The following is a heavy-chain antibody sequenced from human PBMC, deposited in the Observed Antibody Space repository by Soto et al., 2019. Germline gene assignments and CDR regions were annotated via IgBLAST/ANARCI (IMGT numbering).Heavy chain of an antibody. Sequence: QVTLKESGPVLVKPTETLTLTCTVSGFSLSKARMGVSWIRQPPGKALEWLAHIFWNDERSYYTSLKSRLTISRDTSNSEVVLTMTNVDPVDTGTYFCARALREELPIYYFDSWGQGTLVTVSS. J-gene: IGHJ4*02. CDR1: GFSLSKARMG. CDR2: IFWNDER. CDR3: ARALREELPIYYFDS. V-gene: IGHV2-26*01. D-gene: IGHD1-7*01.